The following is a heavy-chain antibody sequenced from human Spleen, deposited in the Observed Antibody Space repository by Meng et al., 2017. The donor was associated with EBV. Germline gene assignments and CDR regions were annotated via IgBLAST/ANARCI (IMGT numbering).Heavy chain of an antibody. CDR2: INAIIGYT. CDR1: RYPFINYI. CDR3: VRGLPVGVTGPGDY. D-gene: IGHD2-21*01. V-gene: IGHV1-3*01. Sequence: LVTGGAEVEWPGASVKVAFNAARYPFINYIRHWVRQAPGNRLEWMGWINAIIGYTKYSQNFQGRVTITRDTSATTAYMELSGLRSEDTAVYFCVRGLPVGVTGPGDYWGQGTLVTVSS. J-gene: IGHJ4*02.